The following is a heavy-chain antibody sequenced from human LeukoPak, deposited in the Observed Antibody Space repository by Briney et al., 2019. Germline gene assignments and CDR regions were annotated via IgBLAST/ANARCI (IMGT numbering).Heavy chain of an antibody. CDR2: INPNYGGT. CDR1: GYTFTGYY. Sequence: ASVKVSCKASGYTFTGYYIHWARQAPGQGLEWMGWINPNYGGTSYAQKFQGRVTMTGDTSIGTAYMELSSLRSDDTAVYYCARAGYGDLYYLDYWGQGTLVTVSS. V-gene: IGHV1-2*02. J-gene: IGHJ4*02. CDR3: ARAGYGDLYYLDY. D-gene: IGHD4-17*01.